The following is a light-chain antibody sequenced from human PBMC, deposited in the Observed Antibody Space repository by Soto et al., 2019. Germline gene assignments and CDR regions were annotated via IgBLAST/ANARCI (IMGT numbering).Light chain of an antibody. CDR2: RSS. CDR1: QSISTY. Sequence: DIQMTQSPSSLSVSIGDRVIITCRASQSISTYLNWYQYKPGKAPRLVIFRSSTLQSGVPSRFSGRGSGTDFTLTISSLQPEDFATYFCQQTFSPYVSFGGGTRVEI. V-gene: IGKV1-39*01. J-gene: IGKJ4*01. CDR3: QQTFSPYVS.